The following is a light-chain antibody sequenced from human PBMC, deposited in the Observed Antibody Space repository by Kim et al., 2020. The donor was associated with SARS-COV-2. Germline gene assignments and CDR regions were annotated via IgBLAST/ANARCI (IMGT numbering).Light chain of an antibody. CDR2: SAS. CDR1: QDVRSY. Sequence: AIQITQSPSSLSASTGDRVTVTCRASQDVRSYLAWYQQKPGKAPKLLISSASTLQSGVPSRFSGSGSGTDFTLTISRLQSEDFATYYCQQYYSNPFTFGPRTKVDIK. CDR3: QQYYSNPFT. J-gene: IGKJ3*01. V-gene: IGKV1-8*01.